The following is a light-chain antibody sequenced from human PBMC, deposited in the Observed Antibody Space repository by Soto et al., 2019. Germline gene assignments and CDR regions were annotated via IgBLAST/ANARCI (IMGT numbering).Light chain of an antibody. CDR3: QQYGSSPLT. V-gene: IGKV3-20*01. CDR2: RAS. Sequence: EIVLTQSPGTLSLSPGERATHSCRASQSVSSDYLAWYQQKPGQTPKVLIYRASSRATGIPDRFSGSGSGTDFTLTINRLEPEDFAVYYCQQYGSSPLTFGGGTKVEIK. CDR1: QSVSSDY. J-gene: IGKJ4*01.